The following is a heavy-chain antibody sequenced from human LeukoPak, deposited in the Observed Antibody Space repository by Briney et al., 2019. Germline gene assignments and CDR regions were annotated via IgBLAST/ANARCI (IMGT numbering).Heavy chain of an antibody. CDR2: IRSEAYGGTP. V-gene: IGHV3-49*04. CDR3: TRDQTPYY. J-gene: IGHJ4*02. Sequence: PGGSVRLSCTASGFTFGDYAMTWVRQAPGEGREWVGFIRSEAYGGTPEYAASVKGRFTISRDDSKSIAYLQMNSLKAEHTAVYYCTRDQTPYYWGQGTLVTVSS. CDR1: GFTFGDYA.